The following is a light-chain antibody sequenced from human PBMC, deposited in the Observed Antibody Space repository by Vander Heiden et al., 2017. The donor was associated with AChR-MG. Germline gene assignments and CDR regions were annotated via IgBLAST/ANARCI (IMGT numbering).Light chain of an antibody. V-gene: IGKV3-20*01. CDR2: GAS. Sequence: LVFTQSPGTLSLSPGEPVSLPCRASQIISSNYLAWYQHRPGQAPTLLIYGASTRAAGIPARFSGSGSGTDFTLTISRLESEDFAVYYCHQYGSSPRTFGQGTRVEI. CDR1: QIISSNY. CDR3: HQYGSSPRT. J-gene: IGKJ1*01.